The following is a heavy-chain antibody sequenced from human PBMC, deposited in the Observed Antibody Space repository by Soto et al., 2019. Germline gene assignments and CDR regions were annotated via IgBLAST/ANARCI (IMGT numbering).Heavy chain of an antibody. J-gene: IGHJ5*01. CDR1: GFTFFAYG. D-gene: IGHD4-17*01. V-gene: IGHV3-74*01. CDR2: INSDGSHT. CDR3: AKEGAYGDYAGENWCDS. Sequence: EVQLVESGGGLVQPGGSLRLSCAASGFTFFAYGSHWVRQVPGKGLVWVSRINSDGSHTSYADSVRGRFTISRDNSKNTVYLQMNSLTAEDTAVYYCAKEGAYGDYAGENWCDSGGQGSLVTVSS.